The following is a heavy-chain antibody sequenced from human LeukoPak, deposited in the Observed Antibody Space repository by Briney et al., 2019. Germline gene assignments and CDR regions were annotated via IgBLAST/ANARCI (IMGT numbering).Heavy chain of an antibody. Sequence: SETLSLTCTVSGGSMSSRYWSWIRQPLGKGLEWIGYVYYSGTTNSNPSLKSRVTISVDTSKNQFSLNLRSVTAADTAVYYCARDVARSGDLFGWFDPWGQGTLVIVSS. D-gene: IGHD3-10*01. CDR2: VYYSGTT. J-gene: IGHJ5*02. CDR1: GGSMSSRY. V-gene: IGHV4-59*11. CDR3: ARDVARSGDLFGWFDP.